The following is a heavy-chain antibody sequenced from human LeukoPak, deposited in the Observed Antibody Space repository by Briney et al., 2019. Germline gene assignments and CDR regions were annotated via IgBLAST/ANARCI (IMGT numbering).Heavy chain of an antibody. D-gene: IGHD3-9*01. J-gene: IGHJ4*02. CDR1: GFNFDDYG. V-gene: IGHV3-20*04. Sequence: GGSLRLFCAASGFNFDDYGMSWVRQAPGKGLEWVSGINWNGGSTGYADSVKGRFTISRDNAKKSLYLQMNSLRAEDTALYYCARGLHYDILTGPFGYWGQGTLVTVSS. CDR3: ARGLHYDILTGPFGY. CDR2: INWNGGST.